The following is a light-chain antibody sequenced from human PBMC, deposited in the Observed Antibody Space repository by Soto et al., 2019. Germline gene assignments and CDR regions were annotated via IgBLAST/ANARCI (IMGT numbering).Light chain of an antibody. V-gene: IGKV3-20*01. CDR2: GAS. Sequence: EIVMTQSPATLSVSPGERATLSCRASQSVSILLAWYQQKPGQAPRLLIYGASSRATGIPDRFNGSGSGTDFTLTISRLEPEDSAVYYCQQYDTLPRTFGQGTKVDIK. J-gene: IGKJ1*01. CDR3: QQYDTLPRT. CDR1: QSVSIL.